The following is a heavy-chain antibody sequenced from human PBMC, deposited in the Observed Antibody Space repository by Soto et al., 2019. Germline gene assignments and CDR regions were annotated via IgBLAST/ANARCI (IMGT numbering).Heavy chain of an antibody. CDR2: INHSGST. CDR3: ARLALRFHGAFDI. D-gene: IGHD3-3*01. CDR1: GGSFSGYY. Sequence: QVQLQQGGAGLLKPSETLSLTCAVYGGSFSGYYWSWIRQPPGKGLEWIGEINHSGSTNYNPSLKSRVTISVDTSKNQFSLKLSSVTAADTAVYYCARLALRFHGAFDIWGQGTMVTVSS. V-gene: IGHV4-34*01. J-gene: IGHJ3*02.